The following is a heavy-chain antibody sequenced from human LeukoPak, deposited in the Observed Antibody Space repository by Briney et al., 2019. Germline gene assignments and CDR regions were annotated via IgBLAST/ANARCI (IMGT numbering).Heavy chain of an antibody. J-gene: IGHJ4*02. Sequence: GASVKVSCKASGYTFTGYYMHWVRQAPGQGLEWMGWINPNSGGTNYAQKFQGRVTMTRDTSISTAYIELSRLRSDDTAVYYCARDFSSSITHYFDYWGQGTLVTVSS. CDR3: ARDFSSSITHYFDY. CDR1: GYTFTGYY. CDR2: INPNSGGT. V-gene: IGHV1-2*02. D-gene: IGHD6-6*01.